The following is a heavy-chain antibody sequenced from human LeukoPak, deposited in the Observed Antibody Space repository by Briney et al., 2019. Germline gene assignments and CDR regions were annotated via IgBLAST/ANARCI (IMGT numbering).Heavy chain of an antibody. CDR2: INPNSGGT. Sequence: ASVKVSCKASGYTFTGYYMHWVRQAPGQGLEWMGWINPNSGGTNYAQKFQGRVTMTRDTSISTAYMELSRLRSDDTAVYYCARDRGSTTSDYYYYHYMDVWGKGTTVTVSS. CDR1: GYTFTGYY. J-gene: IGHJ6*03. D-gene: IGHD2-2*01. CDR3: ARDRGSTTSDYYYYHYMDV. V-gene: IGHV1-2*02.